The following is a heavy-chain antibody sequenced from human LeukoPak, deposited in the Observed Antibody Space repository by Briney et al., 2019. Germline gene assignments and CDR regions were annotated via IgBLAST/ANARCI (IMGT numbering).Heavy chain of an antibody. J-gene: IGHJ4*02. Sequence: GGSLRLSCAASGFTFSSYWMHWVRQAPGKGLVWFSRINSDGSTTTYADSVKGRFTISRDNAKNTLYLQMNSLRAEDTAVYFCASRGATSGLGYWGQGTLVTVSS. V-gene: IGHV3-74*01. CDR2: INSDGSTT. CDR3: ASRGATSGLGY. CDR1: GFTFSSYW.